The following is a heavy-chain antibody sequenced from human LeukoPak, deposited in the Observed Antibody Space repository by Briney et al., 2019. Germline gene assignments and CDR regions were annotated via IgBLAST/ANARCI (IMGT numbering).Heavy chain of an antibody. CDR3: ARDFWIGYYSGYFDY. CDR1: GYTFTSYD. Sequence: ASVKVSCKASGYTFTSYDMHWVRQAPGQGLEWMGIINPSGGSTSYAQKFQGRVTMTRDMSTSTVYMELSSLRSEDTAVYYCARDFWIGYYSGYFDYWGQGTLVTVSS. D-gene: IGHD3-3*01. CDR2: INPSGGST. V-gene: IGHV1-46*01. J-gene: IGHJ4*02.